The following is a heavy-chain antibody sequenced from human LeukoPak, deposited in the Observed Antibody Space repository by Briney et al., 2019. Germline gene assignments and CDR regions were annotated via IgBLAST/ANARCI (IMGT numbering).Heavy chain of an antibody. CDR2: ISYDGSNK. D-gene: IGHD6-13*01. CDR1: GFTFSSYG. CDR3: AKDWYSSSWYYFDY. Sequence: SGRSLRLSCAASGFTFSSYGMHWVRQAPGKGLEWVAVISYDGSNKYYADSVKGRFTISRDNSKNTLYLQMNSLRAEDTAVYYCAKDWYSSSWYYFDYWGQGTLVTVSS. J-gene: IGHJ4*02. V-gene: IGHV3-30*18.